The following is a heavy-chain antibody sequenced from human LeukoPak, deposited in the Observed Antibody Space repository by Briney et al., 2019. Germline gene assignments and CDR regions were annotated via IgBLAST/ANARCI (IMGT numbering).Heavy chain of an antibody. V-gene: IGHV6-1*01. CDR1: GDSVSSNSAA. Sequence: RSQTLSLTCAISGDSVSSNSAAWNWIRQSPSRGLEWLGRTYYRSTWYTDYAVSVKSRISINPDTSKNQFSLHLTSVTPEDMAVYYCARDGGLGLDTLDIWGQGTMVTVSS. CDR2: TYYRSTWYT. J-gene: IGHJ3*02. CDR3: ARDGGLGLDTLDI. D-gene: IGHD3/OR15-3a*01.